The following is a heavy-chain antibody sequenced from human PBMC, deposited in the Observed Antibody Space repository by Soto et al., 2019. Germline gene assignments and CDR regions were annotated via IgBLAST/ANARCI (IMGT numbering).Heavy chain of an antibody. Sequence: GGSLRLSCAASGFTFSSYSMNWVRQAPGKGLEXVSYIXXSXSXXXYXXXXKGRFTISRDNAKNSLYLQMNSLRDEDTAVYYCARGLDRDFSMDVWGQGTTVTVSS. V-gene: IGHV3-48*02. J-gene: IGHJ6*02. CDR1: GFTFSSYS. D-gene: IGHD3-3*01. CDR2: IXXSXSXX. CDR3: ARGLDRDFSMDV.